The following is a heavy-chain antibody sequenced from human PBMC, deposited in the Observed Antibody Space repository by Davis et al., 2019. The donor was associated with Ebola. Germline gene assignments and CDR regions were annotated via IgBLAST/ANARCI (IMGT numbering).Heavy chain of an antibody. CDR2: IKKDESEK. J-gene: IGHJ5*02. D-gene: IGHD2-2*01. Sequence: PGGSLRLSCAGSGFTFNSYWMSWVRQAPGKGLEWVANIKKDESEKYYVDSVKGRFTISRDNAKNSLYLQMGSLRAEDTAVYYCARGFCSSTSCYGNWFDPWGRGTLVTVSS. CDR1: GFTFNSYW. CDR3: ARGFCSSTSCYGNWFDP. V-gene: IGHV3-7*01.